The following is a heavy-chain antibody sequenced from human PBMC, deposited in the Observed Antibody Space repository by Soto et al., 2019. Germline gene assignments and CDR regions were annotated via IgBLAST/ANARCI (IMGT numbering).Heavy chain of an antibody. CDR1: RFTFSNYW. CDR3: ARARHDFWSGYYSFDY. Sequence: EVQLVESGGGLVQPGGSLRLSCTASRFTFSNYWMSWVRQAPGKGLEWVANIKQDGSENYYVDSVEGRFTISRDNANNSLYLQMNSLRAEDTAVYYCARARHDFWSGYYSFDYWGQGTLVTVSS. CDR2: IKQDGSEN. D-gene: IGHD3-3*01. J-gene: IGHJ4*02. V-gene: IGHV3-7*01.